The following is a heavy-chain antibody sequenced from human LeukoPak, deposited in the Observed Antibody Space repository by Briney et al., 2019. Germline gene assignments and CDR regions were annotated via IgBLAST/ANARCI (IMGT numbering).Heavy chain of an antibody. J-gene: IGHJ4*02. CDR2: IRSDGSKE. D-gene: IGHD5-18*01. CDR1: GFTFSGYG. CDR3: AKGYGYYFDY. V-gene: IGHV3-30*02. Sequence: PGGSLRLSCAASGFTFSGYGIHWVRQAPGKGLEWVAFIRSDGSKEFYADSVKGRFTISRDNSKNTLYLQVNSLRVKDTAVYYCAKGYGYYFDYWGQGTLVIVSS.